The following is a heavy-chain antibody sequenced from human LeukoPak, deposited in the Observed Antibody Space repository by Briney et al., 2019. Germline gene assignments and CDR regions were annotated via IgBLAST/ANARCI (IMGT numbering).Heavy chain of an antibody. V-gene: IGHV3-30*18. CDR2: ISYGGSNK. CDR3: AKDLVVTPNYDFWSGYPGDGMDV. J-gene: IGHJ6*02. Sequence: GGSLRLSCAASGFTFSSYGMHWVRQAPGKGLEWVAVISYGGSNKYYADSVKGRFTISRDNSKNTLYLQMNSLRAEDTAVYYCAKDLVVTPNYDFWSGYPGDGMDVWGQGTTVTVSS. D-gene: IGHD3-3*01. CDR1: GFTFSSYG.